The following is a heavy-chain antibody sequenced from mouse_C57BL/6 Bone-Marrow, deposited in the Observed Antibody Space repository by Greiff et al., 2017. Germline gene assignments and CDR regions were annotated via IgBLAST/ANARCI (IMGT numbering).Heavy chain of an antibody. D-gene: IGHD1-1*01. J-gene: IGHJ4*01. Sequence: QVQLQQSGAELVKPGASVKMSCKASGYTFTSYWITWVKQRPGQGLEWIGDIYPGSGSTNYNEKFKSKATLTVDTSSSTAYMQLSSLTSEDSAVSYCAREGYGSPYYYAMDYWGQGTSVTVSS. CDR2: IYPGSGST. V-gene: IGHV1-55*01. CDR3: AREGYGSPYYYAMDY. CDR1: GYTFTSYW.